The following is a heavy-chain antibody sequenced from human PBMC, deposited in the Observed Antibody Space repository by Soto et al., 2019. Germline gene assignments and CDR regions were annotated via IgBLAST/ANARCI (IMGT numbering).Heavy chain of an antibody. CDR3: AIEGDYYGSGSYSDGMDV. CDR1: GGSFSGYY. D-gene: IGHD3-10*01. Sequence: SETLSLTCAVYGGSFSGYYWSWIRQPPGKGLEWIGEINHSGSTNYNPSLKSRVTISVDTSKNQFSLKLSSVPAADTAVYYCAIEGDYYGSGSYSDGMDVWGQGTLVTVSS. V-gene: IGHV4-34*01. CDR2: INHSGST. J-gene: IGHJ6*02.